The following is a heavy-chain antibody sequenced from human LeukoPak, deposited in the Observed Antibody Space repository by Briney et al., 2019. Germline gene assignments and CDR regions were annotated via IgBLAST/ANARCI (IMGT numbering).Heavy chain of an antibody. Sequence: SVKVSCKASGGTFSSYAISWVRQAPGQGLEWMGGIIPIFSTANYAQKFQGRVTITADESTSTAYMELSSLRSEDTAVYYCARAAMGSGYSSGWSTTGYFQHWGQGTLVTVSS. J-gene: IGHJ1*01. V-gene: IGHV1-69*01. CDR2: IIPIFSTA. CDR3: ARAAMGSGYSSGWSTTGYFQH. D-gene: IGHD6-19*01. CDR1: GGTFSSYA.